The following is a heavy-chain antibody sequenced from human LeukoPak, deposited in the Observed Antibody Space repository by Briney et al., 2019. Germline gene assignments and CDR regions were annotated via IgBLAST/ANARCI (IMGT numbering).Heavy chain of an antibody. D-gene: IGHD6-6*01. V-gene: IGHV3-23*01. J-gene: IGHJ4*02. CDR3: AKDRRQYSSYHGHFDH. Sequence: PGGSLRLSCEASGFTFSSYGMSWVRQAPGQGLEWVSAISGRGGSTYYADSVKGRFTISRDNSKNTLYLQMNGHRAEDTAVYYYAKDRRQYSSYHGHFDHWGQGTLVTVSS. CDR2: ISGRGGST. CDR1: GFTFSSYG.